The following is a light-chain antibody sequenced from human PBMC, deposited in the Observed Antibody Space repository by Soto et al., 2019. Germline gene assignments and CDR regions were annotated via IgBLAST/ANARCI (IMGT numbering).Light chain of an antibody. CDR2: KMS. J-gene: IGKJ2*01. Sequence: DIVLTQTPLSSPVTLGQPASISCRSSQSLVDSDGYTYLSWLQQRPGQPPSLLIYKMSNRFSGVPDRFSGTGSGTYFTLEISRVEAEDVGVYYCMQATHFPHTLGQGTKLEIK. CDR3: MQATHFPHT. V-gene: IGKV2-24*01. CDR1: QSLVDSDGYTY.